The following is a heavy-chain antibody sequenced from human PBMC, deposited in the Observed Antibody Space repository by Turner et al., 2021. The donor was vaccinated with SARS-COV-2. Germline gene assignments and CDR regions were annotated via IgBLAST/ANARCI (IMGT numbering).Heavy chain of an antibody. CDR2: INSDGSST. CDR3: AREGLRAVPDFDL. D-gene: IGHD6-19*01. CDR1: GFTFSSYW. V-gene: IGHV3-74*01. Sequence: EVQLVESGGGLVQRGGSLRLSCSASGFTFSSYWMHWGLQAPGKGLVWVSRINSDGSSTTYADSVKGRFTISRDNAKNTLYLQMNSLRAEDTAVYYCAREGLRAVPDFDLWGRGTLVTVSS. J-gene: IGHJ2*01.